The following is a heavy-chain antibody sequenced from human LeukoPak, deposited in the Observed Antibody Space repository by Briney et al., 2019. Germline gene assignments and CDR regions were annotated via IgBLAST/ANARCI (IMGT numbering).Heavy chain of an antibody. D-gene: IGHD3-3*01. CDR1: GFTFSNYW. CDR3: ARDYDFWSGFFDY. J-gene: IGHJ4*02. Sequence: PGGSLRLSCAVSGFTFSNYWMHWVRQAPGKGLVWVSRINSDGSSTSYADSVKGRFTISRDNAKNTLSLQMNSLRAEDTAVYYCARDYDFWSGFFDYWGQGTLVTVSS. CDR2: INSDGSST. V-gene: IGHV3-74*01.